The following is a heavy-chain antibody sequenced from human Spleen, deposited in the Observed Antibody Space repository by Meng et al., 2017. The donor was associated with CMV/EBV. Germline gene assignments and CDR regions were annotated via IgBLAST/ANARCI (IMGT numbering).Heavy chain of an antibody. CDR1: CYAIISTTW. CDR2: IYYSGCT. V-gene: IGHV4-28*01. CDR3: ARNVPGTSAYYD. D-gene: IGHD3-22*01. Sequence: QLRLHQSVPGLVKPSDTLSITCAGSCYAIISTTWCGWIRQPPGKGLEWIGYIYYSGCTSYNPSLKSRVTMSVDTSKNQFSLNLNSVTAVDTAVYYCARNVPGTSAYYDWGQGTLVTVSS. J-gene: IGHJ4*02.